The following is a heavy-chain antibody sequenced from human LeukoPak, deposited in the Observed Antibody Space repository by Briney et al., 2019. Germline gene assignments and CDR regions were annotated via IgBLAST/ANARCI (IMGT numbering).Heavy chain of an antibody. V-gene: IGHV3-13*01. CDR3: ARRLAAAAHFDY. CDR1: GFTFSSYD. Sequence: GGSLRLSCAASGFTFSSYDMHWVRQATGKGLEWVSAIGTAGDTYYPGSVKGRFTISRENAKNSLYLQMNSLRAGDTAVYYCARRLAAAAHFDYWGQGTLVTVSS. D-gene: IGHD6-13*01. CDR2: IGTAGDT. J-gene: IGHJ4*02.